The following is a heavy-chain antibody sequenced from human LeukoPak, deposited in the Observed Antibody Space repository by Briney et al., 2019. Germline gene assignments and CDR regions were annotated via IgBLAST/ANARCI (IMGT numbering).Heavy chain of an antibody. Sequence: KPSETLSLTCSVSGGSIGDYYWNWIRQSPGKGLEWLGSVSYSGGASSSPSLGGRVTISVDKSKNLFSLKLSSVTAADTAVYYCARVISPDSYFYFSEYYYMDVWGKGTTVTVSS. J-gene: IGHJ6*03. V-gene: IGHV4-59*01. CDR1: GGSIGDYY. CDR3: ARVISPDSYFYFSEYYYMDV. D-gene: IGHD3-10*01. CDR2: VSYSGGA.